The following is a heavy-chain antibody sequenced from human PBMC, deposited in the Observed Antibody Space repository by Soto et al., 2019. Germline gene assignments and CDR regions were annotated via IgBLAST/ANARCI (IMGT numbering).Heavy chain of an antibody. CDR2: LHYGGDT. CDR3: ARDNWGTVDLYYHMDV. CDR1: GVSFNDYY. Sequence: QVQLQESGPGLVKPSETLSLTCSISGVSFNDYYWSWFRQPPGKGLEWIGFLHYGGDTDYNASLTSRVAISVDTSNNQFSLDFSSVTAGDAAVYYCARDNWGTVDLYYHMDVWGKGTAVTVSS. V-gene: IGHV4-59*08. J-gene: IGHJ6*03. D-gene: IGHD3-16*01.